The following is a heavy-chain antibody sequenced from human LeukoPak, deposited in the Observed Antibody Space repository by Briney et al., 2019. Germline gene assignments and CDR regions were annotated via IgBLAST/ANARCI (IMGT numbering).Heavy chain of an antibody. CDR1: GYRFTNYW. D-gene: IGHD3-22*01. V-gene: IGHV5-51*01. Sequence: GESLKISCKGSGYRFTNYWIGWVRQMPGKGLEWMGIIYPGDSDTRYSPSFQGQVTISANKSISTAYLQWSSLKASDTAMYYCARQVGIIYYPDFDYWGQGTLVAVSS. CDR3: ARQVGIIYYPDFDY. CDR2: IYPGDSDT. J-gene: IGHJ4*02.